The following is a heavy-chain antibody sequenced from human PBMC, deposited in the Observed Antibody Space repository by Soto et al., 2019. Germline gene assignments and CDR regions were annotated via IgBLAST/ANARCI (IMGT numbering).Heavy chain of an antibody. Sequence: EVHLAESGGGLVKPGVSLRLSCAASGFTFTSYSMNWVRQAPGKGLEWVSSISSSSTYSYYADSVRGQFTISRDNAKNSLYLQMSSLRAEDTAVYYCARGTYGDYSFDYWGQGTLVTVSS. D-gene: IGHD4-17*01. CDR1: GFTFTSYS. CDR3: ARGTYGDYSFDY. CDR2: ISSSSTYS. V-gene: IGHV3-21*01. J-gene: IGHJ4*02.